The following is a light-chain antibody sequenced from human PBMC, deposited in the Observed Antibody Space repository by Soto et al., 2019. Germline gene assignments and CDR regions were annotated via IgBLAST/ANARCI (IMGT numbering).Light chain of an antibody. CDR1: QSVSSSY. CDR3: KQYGSSSN. J-gene: IGKJ5*01. CDR2: GAS. Sequence: EIVLTHSPGTLSFSPLERANLSFSASQSVSSSYLAWYQQKPGQAPRLLIYGASSRATGIPDRFSGSGSGTDFTLTISRLEPEDFAVYYCKQYGSSSNFGQGTRLEIK. V-gene: IGKV3-20*01.